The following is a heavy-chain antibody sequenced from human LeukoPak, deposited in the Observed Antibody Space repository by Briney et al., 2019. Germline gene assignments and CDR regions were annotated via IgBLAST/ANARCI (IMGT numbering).Heavy chain of an antibody. V-gene: IGHV1-69*02. CDR2: IIPILGIA. CDR1: GGTFSSYT. D-gene: IGHD2/OR15-2a*01. Sequence: SVKVSCKASGGTFSSYTISWVRQAPGQGLEWMGRIIPILGIANYAQKFQGRVTITADESTSTAYMGLSSLRSEDTAVYYYASSKETTYYYFDYWGQGTLVTVSS. CDR3: ASSKETTYYYFDY. J-gene: IGHJ4*02.